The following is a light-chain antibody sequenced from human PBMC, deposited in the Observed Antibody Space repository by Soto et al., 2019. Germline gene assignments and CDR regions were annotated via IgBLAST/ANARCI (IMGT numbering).Light chain of an antibody. Sequence: QSALTQPRSVSGSPGQSVTVSCTGTSNEVGGFNYVTWYQQHPGKAPKLIISDVNKRPSGVPDRFSGSKSGNTASLTISGLQAEDEADYYCCSFAGRIFVFGTGTKVTVL. J-gene: IGLJ1*01. CDR3: CSFAGRIFV. V-gene: IGLV2-11*01. CDR1: SNEVGGFNY. CDR2: DVN.